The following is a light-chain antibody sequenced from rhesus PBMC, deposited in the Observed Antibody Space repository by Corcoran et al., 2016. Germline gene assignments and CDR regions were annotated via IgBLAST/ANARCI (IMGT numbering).Light chain of an antibody. V-gene: IGKV3-35*01. CDR2: DAS. CDR3: QQESNWPT. Sequence: EIVMTQSPATLSLSPGERATPSCRASQSVSSNLAWYQQKPGQAPRLLIYDASNRATGIPDRFSGSGSGTDFTLTISSREPEDVGVYYCQQESNWPTFSGGTKVEIK. J-gene: IGKJ4*01. CDR1: QSVSSN.